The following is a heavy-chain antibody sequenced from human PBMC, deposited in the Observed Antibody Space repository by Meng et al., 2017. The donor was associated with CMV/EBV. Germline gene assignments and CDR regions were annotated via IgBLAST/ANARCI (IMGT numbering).Heavy chain of an antibody. CDR2: IYPNSGGT. J-gene: IGHJ4*02. Sequence: VQPVQPGAAVNSPGAAVQVSCPTSGYRFSDHYMHWVRQAPGQGLEWMGWIYPNSGGTHYAQKFQDRVTMTRDTSISTVYMELSRLTSDDTAVYYCVRDHNWGPDYWGQGTLVTVSS. CDR3: VRDHNWGPDY. V-gene: IGHV1-2*02. D-gene: IGHD1-1*01. CDR1: GYRFSDHY.